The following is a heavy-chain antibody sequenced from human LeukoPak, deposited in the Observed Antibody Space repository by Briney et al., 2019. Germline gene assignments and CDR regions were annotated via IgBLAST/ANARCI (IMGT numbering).Heavy chain of an antibody. J-gene: IGHJ5*02. CDR3: ARWNGWCS. CDR1: GFTFSSYW. CDR2: INQGGSVK. Sequence: GGSLRLSCAASGFTFSSYWMSWVRQAPGKGLEWVANINQGGSVKFYVDSVKGRFTISRDNAKNSLYLQMDSLRAEDTAVYSCARWNGWCSWGQGTLVTVSS. D-gene: IGHD1-1*01. V-gene: IGHV3-7*04.